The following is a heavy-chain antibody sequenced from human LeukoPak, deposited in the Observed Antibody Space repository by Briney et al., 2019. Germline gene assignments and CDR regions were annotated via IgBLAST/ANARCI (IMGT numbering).Heavy chain of an antibody. J-gene: IGHJ4*02. CDR3: ARSDDLDY. V-gene: IGHV1-2*06. CDR1: GYTFTGYY. Sequence: ASVEVSCKASGYTFTGYYIHWVRQAPGQGLEWMGRIIPNNGGTNYAQKFQGRVTMTRDTSISTAYMELSRLRPDDTAVYYCARSDDLDYWGQGTLVAVSS. D-gene: IGHD1-1*01. CDR2: IIPNNGGT.